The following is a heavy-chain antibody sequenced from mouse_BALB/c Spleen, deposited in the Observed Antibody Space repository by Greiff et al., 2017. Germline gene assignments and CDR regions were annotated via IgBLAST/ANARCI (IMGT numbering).Heavy chain of an antibody. CDR1: GYSFTGYY. J-gene: IGHJ2*01. D-gene: IGHD1-2*01. CDR3: ARWDTTADY. CDR2: INPYNGAT. V-gene: IGHV1-31*01. Sequence: VQLQQSGPELVKPGASVKISCKASGYSFTGYYMHWVKQSHVKSLEWIGRINPYNGATSYNQNFKDKASLTVDKSSSTAYMELHSLTSEDSAVYYCARWDTTADYWGQGTTLTVSS.